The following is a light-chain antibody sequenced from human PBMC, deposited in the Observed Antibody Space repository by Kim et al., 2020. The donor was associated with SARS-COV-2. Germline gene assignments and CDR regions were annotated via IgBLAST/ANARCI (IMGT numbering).Light chain of an antibody. V-gene: IGLV2-8*01. CDR1: SCDIVCYTN. Sequence: SVTNSSPSTSCDIVCYTNVSGYHQYPVRAPQRMIYEVTKRPSGVPDRFSGSKSDNTASLTVSGLQADDEADYYCCSYGGNNNLVFGGGTQLTVL. CDR3: CSYGGNNNLV. J-gene: IGLJ2*01. CDR2: EVT.